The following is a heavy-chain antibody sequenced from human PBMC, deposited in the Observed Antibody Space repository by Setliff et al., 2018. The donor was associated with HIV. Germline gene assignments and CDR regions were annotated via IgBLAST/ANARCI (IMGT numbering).Heavy chain of an antibody. CDR2: IYYSGST. V-gene: IGHV4-31*03. Sequence: SETLSLTCTVSGDSISSGGFYCNWFRQYPEKGLEWIGYIYYSGSTYYNPSLKSRVTMSIDTSKNQFSLKLSSVTAADTAVYYCARGLWFGGSYWFDPWGQGTLVTVSS. CDR3: ARGLWFGGSYWFDP. D-gene: IGHD3-10*01. CDR1: GDSISSGGFY. J-gene: IGHJ5*02.